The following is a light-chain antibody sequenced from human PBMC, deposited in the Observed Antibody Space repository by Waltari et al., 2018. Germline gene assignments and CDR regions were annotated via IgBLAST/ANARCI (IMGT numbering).Light chain of an antibody. V-gene: IGLV3-10*01. CDR1: ALPNKY. CDR2: EDN. J-gene: IGLJ2*01. Sequence: SYELTQPPSVSVSPGQTARITCSGAALPNKYGYWYQQKSGQAPVLVIYEDNKRRSGIPERFSGSSSGTMVTLTISGAQVEDEGDYYCYSTDRTGKQRVFGGGTKLTVL. CDR3: YSTDRTGKQRV.